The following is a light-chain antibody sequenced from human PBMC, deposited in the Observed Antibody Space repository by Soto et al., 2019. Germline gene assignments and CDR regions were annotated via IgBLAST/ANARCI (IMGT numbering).Light chain of an antibody. J-gene: IGKJ1*01. CDR3: MQTLQTPT. Sequence: FVLTQSPATLSLSPGERATLSCRASQSVSSNYLAWYQQKPGQAPRLLIYGASTRATGIPDRFSGSGSGTDFTLRISRVEAEDVGIYYCMQTLQTPTFGQGTKVDIK. V-gene: IGKV3-20*01. CDR1: QSVSSNY. CDR2: GAS.